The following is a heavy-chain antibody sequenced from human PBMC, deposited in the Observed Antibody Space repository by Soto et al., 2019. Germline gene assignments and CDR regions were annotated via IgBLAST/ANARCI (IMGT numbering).Heavy chain of an antibody. Sequence: SVKVSCKAPGGTFSSYAISWVRQAPGQGLEWMGGIIPIFGTANYAQKFQGRVTITADESTSTAYMELSSLRSEDTAVYYCARQLELRVWFDPWGQGTLVTVSS. V-gene: IGHV1-69*13. CDR2: IIPIFGTA. CDR1: GGTFSSYA. J-gene: IGHJ5*02. CDR3: ARQLELRVWFDP. D-gene: IGHD1-7*01.